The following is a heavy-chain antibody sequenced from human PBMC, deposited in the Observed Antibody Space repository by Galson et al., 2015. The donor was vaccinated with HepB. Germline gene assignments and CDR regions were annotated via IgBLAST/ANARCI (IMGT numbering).Heavy chain of an antibody. D-gene: IGHD5-18*01. J-gene: IGHJ3*01. V-gene: IGHV3-30*14. CDR2: ISYDGNNE. Sequence: SLRLSCAASGFTFSAFAMHWVRQAPGRGLEWVAVISYDGNNEYYADSVKGRFTVSRDNSKNTVFLQMNSLRSADTALYYCARDTRIQLWFPRHSSAFDVWGQGTMVTVSS. CDR3: ARDTRIQLWFPRHSSAFDV. CDR1: GFTFSAFA.